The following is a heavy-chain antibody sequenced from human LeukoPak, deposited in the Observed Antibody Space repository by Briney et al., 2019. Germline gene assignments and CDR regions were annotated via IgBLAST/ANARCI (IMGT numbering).Heavy chain of an antibody. CDR3: ARVRVDYYYGMDV. D-gene: IGHD2-15*01. CDR1: GGSISSSGYS. CDR2: IYHSGST. V-gene: IGHV4-30-2*01. Sequence: SETLSLTCAVSGGSISSSGYSWSWIRQPPGKGLEWIGNIYHSGSTYYNPSLKSRVTISVDRSKNQFSLKVSSVIAADTAVYYCARVRVDYYYGMDVWGQGTTVTVSS. J-gene: IGHJ6*02.